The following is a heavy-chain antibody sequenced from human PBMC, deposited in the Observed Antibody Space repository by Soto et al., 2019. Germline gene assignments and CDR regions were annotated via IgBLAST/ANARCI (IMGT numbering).Heavy chain of an antibody. CDR3: ARCDIGPYNWNDGDYYYYYMDV. Sequence: GGSLRLSCAASGFTVSSNYMSWVRQAPGKGLEWVSVIYSGGSTYYADSVKGRFTISRDNSKNTLYLQMNSLRAEDTAVYYCARCDIGPYNWNDGDYYYYYMDVWGKGTTVTVSS. CDR2: IYSGGST. J-gene: IGHJ6*03. CDR1: GFTVSSNY. V-gene: IGHV3-66*01. D-gene: IGHD1-1*01.